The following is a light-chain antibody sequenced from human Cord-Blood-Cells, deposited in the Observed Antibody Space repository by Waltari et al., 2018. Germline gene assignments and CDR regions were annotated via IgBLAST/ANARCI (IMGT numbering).Light chain of an antibody. CDR1: QSISSW. J-gene: IGKJ4*01. CDR3: QQYNSFT. V-gene: IGKV1-5*01. Sequence: DIQMTQSPSTLSASVGDRVTITCRASQSISSWLAWYQQKPGKAPKLLSYDASSLESGVPSRCSGSGSETEFTLTISNLQPDDFATYYCQQYNSFTFGGGTKVEIK. CDR2: DAS.